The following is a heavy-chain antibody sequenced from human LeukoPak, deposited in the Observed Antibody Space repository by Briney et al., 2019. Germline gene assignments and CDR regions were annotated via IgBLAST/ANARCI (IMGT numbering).Heavy chain of an antibody. CDR3: ARAGVYCSSTSCYENWFDP. J-gene: IGHJ5*02. CDR2: IYYSGST. Sequence: PSETLSLTCTVSGGSISSSSYYWGWIRQPPGKGLEWIGSIYYSGSTYYNPSLKSRVTIPVDTSKNQFSLKLSSVTAADTAVYYCARAGVYCSSTSCYENWFDPWGQGTLVTVSS. CDR1: GGSISSSSYY. D-gene: IGHD2-2*01. V-gene: IGHV4-39*07.